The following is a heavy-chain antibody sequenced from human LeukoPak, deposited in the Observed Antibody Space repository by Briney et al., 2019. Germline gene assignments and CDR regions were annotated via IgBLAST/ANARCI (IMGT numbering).Heavy chain of an antibody. Sequence: GSLRLSCAASGFTFSSYSMNWVRQAPGKGLEWVSSISSSSSYIYYADSVKGRFTISRDNAKNSLYLQMNSLRAEDTAVYYCARDLTPYCGGDCSFEFDYWGQGTLVTVSS. CDR1: GFTFSSYS. CDR2: ISSSSSYI. D-gene: IGHD2-21*02. J-gene: IGHJ4*02. CDR3: ARDLTPYCGGDCSFEFDY. V-gene: IGHV3-21*01.